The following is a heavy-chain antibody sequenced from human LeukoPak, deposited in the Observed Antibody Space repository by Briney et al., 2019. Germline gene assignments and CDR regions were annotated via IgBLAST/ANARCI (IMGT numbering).Heavy chain of an antibody. V-gene: IGHV1-18*01. CDR1: GYTFTSYG. D-gene: IGHD3-22*01. CDR3: ARAGGIRITMIVVVTPGDY. Sequence: ASVKVSCKASGYTFTSYGISWVRQAPGQGLEWMGWISAYNGNTNYAQKLQGRVTMTTDTSTSTAYMELRSLRSDDTAVYYCARAGGIRITMIVVVTPGDYWGQGTLVTVSS. J-gene: IGHJ4*02. CDR2: ISAYNGNT.